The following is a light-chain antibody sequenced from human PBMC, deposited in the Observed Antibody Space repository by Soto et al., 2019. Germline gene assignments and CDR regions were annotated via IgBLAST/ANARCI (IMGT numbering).Light chain of an antibody. CDR2: DAS. Sequence: EIVLTQSPATLSLSLGERATLSCRASQSVSIYLAWYQQKPGQAPRLLIYDASNRATGIPARFSGSGSGTDFTLTISSLEPEDFAVYYCQQRSTWPWTVGQGTKVEIK. CDR3: QQRSTWPWT. CDR1: QSVSIY. V-gene: IGKV3-11*01. J-gene: IGKJ1*01.